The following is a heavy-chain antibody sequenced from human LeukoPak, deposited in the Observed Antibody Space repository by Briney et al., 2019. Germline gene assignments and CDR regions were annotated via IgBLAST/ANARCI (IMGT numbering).Heavy chain of an antibody. D-gene: IGHD3-16*01. CDR1: GGSISSYY. Sequence: SETLSLTCAVYGGSISSYYWSWIRQPPGKGLEYIGYIYYSGSTNYNPSLKSRLTISVDTSKNQFSLKLSSVTAADTAVYYCARETSQKGAHYMDVWGKGTTVTISS. CDR3: ARETSQKGAHYMDV. V-gene: IGHV4-59*01. CDR2: IYYSGST. J-gene: IGHJ6*03.